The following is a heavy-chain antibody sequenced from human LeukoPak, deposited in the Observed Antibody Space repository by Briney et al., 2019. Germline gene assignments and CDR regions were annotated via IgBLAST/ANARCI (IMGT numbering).Heavy chain of an antibody. J-gene: IGHJ4*02. CDR1: GFTFSSYS. CDR3: ARGLVKPSITMIVVVTTSFPNPLDY. Sequence: PGGSLRLSCAASGFTFSSYSMNWVRQAPGKGLEWVSYISSSSSTIYYADSVKGRFTISRDNAKNSLYLQMNSLRDEDTAVYYCARGLVKPSITMIVVVTTSFPNPLDYWGQGTLVTVSS. V-gene: IGHV3-48*02. D-gene: IGHD3-22*01. CDR2: ISSSSSTI.